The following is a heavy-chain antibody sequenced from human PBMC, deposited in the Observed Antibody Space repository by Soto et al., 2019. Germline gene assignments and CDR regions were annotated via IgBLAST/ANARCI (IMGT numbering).Heavy chain of an antibody. CDR3: AKESSQIVDFNDGTDA. D-gene: IGHD3-22*01. V-gene: IGHV3-23*01. CDR1: GFIFSNHA. J-gene: IGHJ3*01. Sequence: PGGSLRLSCEASGFIFSNHAMSWVRQAPGRGLEWVSIISYSGVSAYYADSVKGRFTISRDNSKNTLYLQMVGLRAEDTAVYFCAKESSQIVDFNDGTDAWGQGTMVTVSS. CDR2: ISYSGVSA.